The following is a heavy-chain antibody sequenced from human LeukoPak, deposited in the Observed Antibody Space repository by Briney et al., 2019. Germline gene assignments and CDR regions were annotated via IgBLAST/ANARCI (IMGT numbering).Heavy chain of an antibody. CDR3: ARTRFVAVAGTRIFDY. Sequence: ASVKVSCKASGHTFTSYYMHCVRQAPGQGIEWMGIINPSGGSTSYAQKFQGRVTMTRDTSISTAYMELSRLRSDDTAVYYCARTRFVAVAGTRIFDYWGQGTLVTVSS. D-gene: IGHD6-19*01. J-gene: IGHJ4*02. CDR1: GHTFTSYY. V-gene: IGHV1-46*01. CDR2: INPSGGST.